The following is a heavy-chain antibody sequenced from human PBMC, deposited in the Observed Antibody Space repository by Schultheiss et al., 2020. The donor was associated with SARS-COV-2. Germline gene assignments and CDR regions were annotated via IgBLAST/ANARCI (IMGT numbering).Heavy chain of an antibody. J-gene: IGHJ3*02. CDR3: ARGGADNWNYDAFDI. V-gene: IGHV4-39*01. CDR2: IYYSGST. D-gene: IGHD1-7*01. CDR1: GGSISSSSYY. Sequence: SQTLSLTCTVSGGSISSSSYYWGWIRQPPGKGLEWIGSIYYSGSTYYNPSLKSRVTISVDTSKNQFSLKLSSVTAADTAVYYCARGGADNWNYDAFDIWGQGTMVTVAS.